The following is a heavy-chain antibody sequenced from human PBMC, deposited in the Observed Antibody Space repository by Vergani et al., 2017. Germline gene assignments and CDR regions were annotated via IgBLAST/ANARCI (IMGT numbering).Heavy chain of an antibody. CDR3: ATXIMITFGGPEARDAFDM. Sequence: QVQLVQSGAEVKNPGSSVKVSCKASGVTFSSYAISLVRPAPGQGLEWMGGILPIFGTAKHAQKFQGRVTIIADESTSTAYMELSSLRSEDTAVYYCATXIMITFGGPEARDAFDMWDGGTMVTVSS. D-gene: IGHD3-16*01. CDR1: GVTFSSYA. J-gene: IGHJ3*02. V-gene: IGHV1-69*01. CDR2: ILPIFGTA.